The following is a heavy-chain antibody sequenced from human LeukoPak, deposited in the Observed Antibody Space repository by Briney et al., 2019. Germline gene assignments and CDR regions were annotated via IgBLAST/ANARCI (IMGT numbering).Heavy chain of an antibody. CDR1: GGSFSGYY. CDR3: ARGVKATVTNYYFDY. D-gene: IGHD4-17*01. CDR2: INHSGST. Sequence: SETLSLTCAVYGGSFSGYYWSWIRQPPGKGLEWIGEINHSGSTNYNPSLKSRVSISVDTSKNQFSLKLSSVTAADTAVYYCARGVKATVTNYYFDYWGQGTLVTVSS. J-gene: IGHJ4*02. V-gene: IGHV4-34*01.